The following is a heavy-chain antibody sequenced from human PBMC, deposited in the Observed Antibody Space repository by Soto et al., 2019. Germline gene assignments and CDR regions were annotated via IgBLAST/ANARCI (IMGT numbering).Heavy chain of an antibody. CDR2: ISAYNGNT. Sequence: GASVKVSCKASGYTFTSYGISWVRQAPGQGLEWMGWISAYNGNTNYAQKLQGRVTMTTDTSTSTAYMELRSLRSDDTAVYYCARDAPKYGSGSYSGYWGQGTLVTVSS. CDR3: ARDAPKYGSGSYSGY. J-gene: IGHJ4*02. V-gene: IGHV1-18*01. D-gene: IGHD3-10*01. CDR1: GYTFTSYG.